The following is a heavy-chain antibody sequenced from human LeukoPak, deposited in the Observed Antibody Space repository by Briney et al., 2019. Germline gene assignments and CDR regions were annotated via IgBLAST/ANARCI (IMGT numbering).Heavy chain of an antibody. V-gene: IGHV1-2*02. Sequence: ASVKVSCKASGYTFTGYYMHWVRHAPGQGLEWMGWINPNSGGTNYAQKFQGRVTMTRDTSISTAYMELSRLRSDDTAVYYCARGPQKYYYDSSGYYHTDFDYWGQGTLVTVSS. CDR3: ARGPQKYYYDSSGYYHTDFDY. CDR1: GYTFTGYY. J-gene: IGHJ4*02. D-gene: IGHD3-22*01. CDR2: INPNSGGT.